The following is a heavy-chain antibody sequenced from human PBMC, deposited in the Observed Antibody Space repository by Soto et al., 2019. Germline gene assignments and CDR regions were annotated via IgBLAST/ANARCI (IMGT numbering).Heavy chain of an antibody. D-gene: IGHD3-10*01. V-gene: IGHV3-23*01. CDR2: ISGSGGST. CDR3: AKDLGSGINYYYYYMDV. J-gene: IGHJ6*03. Sequence: EVQLSESGGGLVQPGGSLRLSCAASGFTFSSYAMSWVRQAPGKGLEWVSAISGSGGSTYYADSVKGRFTISRDNSKNTLYLQMNSLRAEDTAVYYCAKDLGSGINYYYYYMDVWGKGTTVTVSS. CDR1: GFTFSSYA.